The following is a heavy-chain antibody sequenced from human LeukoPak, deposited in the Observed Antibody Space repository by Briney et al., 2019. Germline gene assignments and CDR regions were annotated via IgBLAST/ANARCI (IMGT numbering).Heavy chain of an antibody. D-gene: IGHD6-6*01. CDR3: ARGRIAARWFDP. J-gene: IGHJ5*02. CDR2: IDHSGST. CDR1: GGSFSGYY. Sequence: SETLSLTCAVYGGSFSGYYWSWIRQPPGKGLEWIGEIDHSGSTNYNPSLKSRVTISVDTSKNQFSLKLSSVTAADTAVYYCARGRIAARWFDPWGQGTLVTVSS. V-gene: IGHV4-34*01.